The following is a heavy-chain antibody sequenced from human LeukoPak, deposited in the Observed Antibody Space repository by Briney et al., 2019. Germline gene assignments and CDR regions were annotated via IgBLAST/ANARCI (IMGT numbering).Heavy chain of an antibody. CDR1: GFTFSSYA. V-gene: IGHV3-23*01. D-gene: IGHD2-2*01. J-gene: IGHJ4*02. Sequence: GGSLRLSCAASGFTFSSYAMSWVRQAPGKGLEWVSAISGSGGSTYYADSVEGRFTISRDNSKNTLYLQMNSLRAEDTAVYYCAKDRYSSTSCLDYWGQGTLVTVSS. CDR2: ISGSGGST. CDR3: AKDRYSSTSCLDY.